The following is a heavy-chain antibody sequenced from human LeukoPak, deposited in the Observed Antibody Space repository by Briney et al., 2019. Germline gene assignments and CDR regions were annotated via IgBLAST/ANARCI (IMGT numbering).Heavy chain of an antibody. J-gene: IGHJ3*02. V-gene: IGHV4-59*01. CDR1: GGSISSYY. CDR2: IYYSGST. Sequence: SETLSLTCTVSGGSISSYYWSWIRQPPGKGLEWIGYIYYSGSTNYNPSLKSRVTISVDTSKNQFSLKLSSVTAADTAVYYCARGYRGTDAFDIWGQGTMVTVSS. D-gene: IGHD1-26*01. CDR3: ARGYRGTDAFDI.